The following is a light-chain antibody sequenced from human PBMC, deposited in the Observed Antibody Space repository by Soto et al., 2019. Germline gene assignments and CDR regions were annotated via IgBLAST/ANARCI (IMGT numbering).Light chain of an antibody. CDR3: SSYTNINTRACV. CDR2: EVT. CDR1: SGDIGSYNR. J-gene: IGLJ1*01. V-gene: IGLV2-14*01. Sequence: QPVLTQPASVSGSPGQSITIPCTGTSGDIGSYNRVSWYQQHPGKAPKLIIYEVTDRPSGVSNRFSGSKSGNTASLTISGLQAEDEAEYYCSSYTNINTRACVFGTGTKVTVL.